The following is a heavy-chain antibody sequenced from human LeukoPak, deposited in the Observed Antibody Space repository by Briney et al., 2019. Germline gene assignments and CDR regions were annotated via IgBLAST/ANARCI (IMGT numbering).Heavy chain of an antibody. J-gene: IGHJ5*02. V-gene: IGHV1-69*05. CDR1: GGTFSSYA. Sequence: GASVTVSCKASGGTFSSYAISWVRQAPGQGLEWMGGIIPIFGTANYAQKFQGRVTITTDESTSTAYMELSSLRSEDTAVYYCARGFVVVPAAIHPNWFDPWGQGTLVTVSS. D-gene: IGHD2-2*01. CDR3: ARGFVVVPAAIHPNWFDP. CDR2: IIPIFGTA.